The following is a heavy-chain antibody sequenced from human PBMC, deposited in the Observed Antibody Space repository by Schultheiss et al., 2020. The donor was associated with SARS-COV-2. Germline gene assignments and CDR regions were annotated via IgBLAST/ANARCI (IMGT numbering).Heavy chain of an antibody. CDR2: IKCDGSEK. J-gene: IGHJ6*02. Sequence: GGSLRLSCAASGFTFSSSWMHWVCQAPEKGLEWVADIKCDGSEKYYVDSVKGRLTISRDNAKNSLYLQVNSLRAEDMTVYYCARELAIAAASPGYYYYGMDVWGQGTTVTVSS. D-gene: IGHD6-13*01. CDR1: GFTFSSSW. CDR3: ARELAIAAASPGYYYYGMDV. V-gene: IGHV3-52*01.